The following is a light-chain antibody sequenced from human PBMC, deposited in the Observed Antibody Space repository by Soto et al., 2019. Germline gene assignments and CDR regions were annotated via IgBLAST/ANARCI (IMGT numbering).Light chain of an antibody. CDR3: QQYNNWPPCT. Sequence: EIVMTQSQSTLSVSPGERATLSCRASQSVSSNLAWSQQKPGQAPRLLIYGASTRATGIPARFSGSGSGTEFTLSFSSLQSEYFAVYSCQQYNNWPPCTCGQGTPLASK. J-gene: IGKJ2*02. V-gene: IGKV3-15*01. CDR1: QSVSSN. CDR2: GAS.